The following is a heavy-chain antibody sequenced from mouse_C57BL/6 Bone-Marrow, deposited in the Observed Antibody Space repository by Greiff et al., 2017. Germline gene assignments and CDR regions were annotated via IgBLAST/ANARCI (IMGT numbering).Heavy chain of an antibody. V-gene: IGHV14-2*01. D-gene: IGHD1-2*01. CDR1: GFNFKDYY. CDR2: IDPEDGGT. CDR3: ARSEIRLGRGYFDV. J-gene: IGHJ1*03. Sequence: VQLQQPGAELVKPGASVKLSCTASGFNFKDYYMHWVKQRTEQGLEWIGRIDPEDGGTKYDPKFQGKATITADTSSNTAYLQLSSLTSEDTAVYYCARSEIRLGRGYFDVWGTGTTVTVSS.